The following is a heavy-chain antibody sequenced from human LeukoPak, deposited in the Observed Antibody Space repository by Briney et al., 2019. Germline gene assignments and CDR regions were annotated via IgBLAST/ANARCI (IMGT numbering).Heavy chain of an antibody. CDR3: AKGESSSSGYYYFYGMDV. V-gene: IGHV3-23*01. J-gene: IGHJ6*02. CDR1: GFIFSSYA. CDR2: ISGSGGST. D-gene: IGHD6-6*01. Sequence: PGGSLILSSSASGFIFSSYAMSWVRQAPGKGLEWVSAISGSGGSTYYADSVKGRFTISRDNSKNTLYLQMNSLRAEDTAVYYCAKGESSSSGYYYFYGMDVWGQGTTVTVSS.